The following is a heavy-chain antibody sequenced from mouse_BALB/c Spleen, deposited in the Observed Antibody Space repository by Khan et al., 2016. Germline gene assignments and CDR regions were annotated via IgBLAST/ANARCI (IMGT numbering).Heavy chain of an antibody. CDR1: GYTFSTYW. CDR3: ARSGYRSLHY. Sequence: QVQLKQSGAELMKPGASVKISCKATGYTFSTYWIEWVKQRPGHGLEWIGEIFPGRGSTNYNEKFKGKATFTADTSSNTACMQLSSLTSEDSAVYYCARSGYRSLHYWGQGTTLTVSS. J-gene: IGHJ2*01. D-gene: IGHD2-14*01. CDR2: IFPGRGST. V-gene: IGHV1-9*01.